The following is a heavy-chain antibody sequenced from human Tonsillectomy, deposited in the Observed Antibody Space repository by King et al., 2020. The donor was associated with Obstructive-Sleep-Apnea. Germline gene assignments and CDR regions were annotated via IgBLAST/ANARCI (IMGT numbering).Heavy chain of an antibody. CDR1: VGTFSSYA. CDR3: ARGPFVPGRAWWDYGMDV. J-gene: IGHJ6*04. Sequence: QLVQSGAEVKKPGSSVKVSCKASVGTFSSYAISWVRQAPGQGVEWMGGIIPIFVTENYAQMSQGRVTITADESTSSAYMELSSLGPEDTAMYYGARGPFVPGRAWWDYGMDVWGEGTTVTVSP. CDR2: IIPIFVTE. V-gene: IGHV1-69*01. D-gene: IGHD2-15*01.